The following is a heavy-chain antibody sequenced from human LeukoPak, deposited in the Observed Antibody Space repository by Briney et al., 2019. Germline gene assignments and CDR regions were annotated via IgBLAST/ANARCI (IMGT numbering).Heavy chain of an antibody. CDR2: ISRSGDIK. D-gene: IGHD3-3*01. CDR1: VAAFRKYG. V-gene: IGHV3-23*01. Sequence: GGSLRLSCAASVAAFRKYGMKWVRQAAGGGVEYISGISRSGDIKTYADSVKGWFTISRDNVKNTLYLQMNGLRAEDTALYYCSTECFYFWGPGTQVTVSS. J-gene: IGHJ4*02. CDR3: STECFYF.